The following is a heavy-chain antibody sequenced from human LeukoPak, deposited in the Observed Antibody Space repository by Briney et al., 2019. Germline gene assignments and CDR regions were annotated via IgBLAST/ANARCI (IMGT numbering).Heavy chain of an antibody. D-gene: IGHD2-2*01. Sequence: GGSLRLSCAASGFTSSNYALHWVRQAPGKGLEWVAFIRYDGTNTYYADSVKGRFTISRDNSKNTLYLQMNSLRAEDTAVYYCAKEPKYQLLSYYFDYWGQGTLVTVSS. CDR3: AKEPKYQLLSYYFDY. CDR2: IRYDGTNT. V-gene: IGHV3-30*02. CDR1: GFTSSNYA. J-gene: IGHJ4*02.